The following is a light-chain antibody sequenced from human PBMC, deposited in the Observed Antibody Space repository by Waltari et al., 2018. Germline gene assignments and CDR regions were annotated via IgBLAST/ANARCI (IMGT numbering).Light chain of an antibody. Sequence: QSVLTQPPSVSAAPGQQVTISCSGSISNIGNYYVSWYHQLPGAAPKLLIYDKNRRPAGIPYRFSASKAGTSATLDITGLQIGNEADYYCATWHNSLTAVVFGGGTKLTVL. J-gene: IGLJ2*01. V-gene: IGLV1-51*01. CDR3: ATWHNSLTAVV. CDR1: ISNIGNYY. CDR2: DKN.